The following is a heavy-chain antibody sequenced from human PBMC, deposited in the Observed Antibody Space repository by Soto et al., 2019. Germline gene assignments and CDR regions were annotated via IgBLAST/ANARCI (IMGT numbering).Heavy chain of an antibody. D-gene: IGHD3-3*01. J-gene: IGHJ6*02. Sequence: PAETLSLTCAVYAGSFSGYYWSWIRQPPGTGLEWNGEINHSGSTNYNPSLKSRVTISVDTSKNQFSLKLSSVTAADTAVYYCARGKFLEWLLGTRYYYYGMDVWGQGTTGTVSS. CDR2: INHSGST. CDR3: ARGKFLEWLLGTRYYYYGMDV. CDR1: AGSFSGYY. V-gene: IGHV4-34*01.